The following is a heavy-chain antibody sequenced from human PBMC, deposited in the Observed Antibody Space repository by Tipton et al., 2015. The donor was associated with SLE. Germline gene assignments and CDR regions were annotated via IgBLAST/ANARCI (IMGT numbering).Heavy chain of an antibody. CDR2: ISGSGGST. V-gene: IGHV3-23*01. J-gene: IGHJ3*02. CDR3: ARITTGTRGKAFDI. D-gene: IGHD1-1*01. CDR1: GFIFSSFG. Sequence: GSLRLSCAASGFIFSSFGMSWVRQTPGKGLEWVSAISGSGGSTYYADSVKGRFTISRDNSKNTLYLQMNSLRAEDTAVYYCARITTGTRGKAFDIWGQGTMVTVSS.